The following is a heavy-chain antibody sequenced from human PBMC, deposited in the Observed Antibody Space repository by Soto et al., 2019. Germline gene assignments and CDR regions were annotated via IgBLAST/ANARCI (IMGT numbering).Heavy chain of an antibody. D-gene: IGHD3-3*01. V-gene: IGHV3-15*01. J-gene: IGHJ6*02. Sequence: GGSLRLSCAASGFTFNNAWMSWVRQVPGKGLEWVGRIKSKTHGGTTDYAAPVKGRFTISRDDSKNTLYLQMNSLKTEDTAVYYCSTDSRFLEWSSYYYGMDVWGPGTTVTVSS. CDR3: STDSRFLEWSSYYYGMDV. CDR2: IKSKTHGGTT. CDR1: GFTFNNAW.